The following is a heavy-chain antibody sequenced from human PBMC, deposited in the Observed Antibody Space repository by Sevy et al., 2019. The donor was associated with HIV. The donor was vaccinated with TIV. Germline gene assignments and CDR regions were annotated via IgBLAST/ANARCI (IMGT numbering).Heavy chain of an antibody. CDR1: GGTFSSYA. CDR2: IIPIFGTA. CDR3: ARDPFRREVVAATLYYYYYGMDV. V-gene: IGHV1-69*13. Sequence: ASVKVSCKASGGTFSSYAISWVRQAPGQGLEWMGGIIPIFGTANYAQKFQGRVTITADESTSTAYMGLSSLRSEDTAVYYCARDPFRREVVAATLYYYYYGMDVWGQGTTVTVSS. J-gene: IGHJ6*02. D-gene: IGHD2-15*01.